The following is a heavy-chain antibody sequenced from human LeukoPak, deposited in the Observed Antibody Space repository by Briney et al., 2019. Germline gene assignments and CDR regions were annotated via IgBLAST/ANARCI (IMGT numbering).Heavy chain of an antibody. CDR2: MSGSGAST. Sequence: PGGSLRLPCAASGFTFNIYAMSWVRQAPGKGLEWVSAMSGSGASTYYADSVKGRFTISRDNSKNTLYLQMNSLRAEDTAVYYCARDKAETYGMDVWGQGTTVTVSS. J-gene: IGHJ6*02. CDR3: ARDKAETYGMDV. D-gene: IGHD5-24*01. V-gene: IGHV3-23*01. CDR1: GFTFNIYA.